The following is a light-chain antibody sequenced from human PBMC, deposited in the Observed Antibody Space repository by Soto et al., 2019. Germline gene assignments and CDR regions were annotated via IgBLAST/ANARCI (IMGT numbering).Light chain of an antibody. Sequence: QSVLTQPASVSGSPGQSITISCTGTSSDVGSYNLVSWYQQHPGKAPKLMIYEGSKRPSGISNRFSGSKSDNTASLTISGLQAEDEADYYCCSYAGSDILVFGGGTKLTGL. CDR1: SSDVGSYNL. CDR3: CSYAGSDILV. V-gene: IGLV2-23*01. CDR2: EGS. J-gene: IGLJ3*02.